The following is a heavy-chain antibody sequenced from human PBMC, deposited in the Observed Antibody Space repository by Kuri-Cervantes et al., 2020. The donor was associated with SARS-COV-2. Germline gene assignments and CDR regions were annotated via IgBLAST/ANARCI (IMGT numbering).Heavy chain of an antibody. CDR3: YCAPKEGFDS. V-gene: IGHV1-8*02. CDR1: GYTFSIYD. Sequence: ASVKVSCKASGYTFSIYDINWVRQATGQGLEWMGWMNPNTGVTGYAQKFQGRVTMTRDTSTCTVYLELSSLTSEDTAIYYCYCAPKEGFDSWGQGTLVTVSS. D-gene: IGHD2-21*01. J-gene: IGHJ4*02. CDR2: MNPNTGVT.